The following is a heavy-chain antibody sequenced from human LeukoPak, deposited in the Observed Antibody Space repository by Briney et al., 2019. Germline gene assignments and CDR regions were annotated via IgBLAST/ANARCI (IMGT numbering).Heavy chain of an antibody. CDR1: GYSISSGYY. J-gene: IGHJ5*02. CDR3: ARDLGYSGFDWAP. V-gene: IGHV4-38-2*02. D-gene: IGHD5-12*01. CDR2: ISSSGNT. Sequence: SETLSLTCTVSGYSISSGYYWGWVRQPPGKRLEWVGSISSSGNTYYNPTLKSRVTISVDTSKNLFSLNLTSVTAADAAVYYCARDLGYSGFDWAPWGQGTLVTVSS.